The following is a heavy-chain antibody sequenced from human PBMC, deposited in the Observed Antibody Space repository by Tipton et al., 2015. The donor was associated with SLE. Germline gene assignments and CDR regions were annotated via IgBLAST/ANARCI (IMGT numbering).Heavy chain of an antibody. Sequence: LRLSCTVSGGSIVVNYWSWIRQPPGKGLEWVGYIYYSGSTSYNAPLKSRVTISVDTSKNQFSLKLSSVTAADTAVYYCARHGNQDYWGQGTLVTVSS. CDR3: ARHGNQDY. D-gene: IGHD4-23*01. J-gene: IGHJ4*02. CDR2: IYYSGST. V-gene: IGHV4-59*04. CDR1: GGSIVVNY.